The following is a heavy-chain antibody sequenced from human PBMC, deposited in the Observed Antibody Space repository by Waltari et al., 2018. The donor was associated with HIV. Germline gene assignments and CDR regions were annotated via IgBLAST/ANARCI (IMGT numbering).Heavy chain of an antibody. J-gene: IGHJ4*02. D-gene: IGHD3-10*01. CDR1: GGSSSTYY. V-gene: IGHV4-34*02. Sequence: QVQLQQWGTGLLKPSETLSLPCPVHGGSSSTYYWRWIRQPPGKGLEWIAEINHSGRTNYNPSLKSRLTISVDTSKTQFSVKLTSVTAADTAVYFCARGQYGPGSREDYCGQGTLVTVAS. CDR3: ARGQYGPGSREDY. CDR2: INHSGRT.